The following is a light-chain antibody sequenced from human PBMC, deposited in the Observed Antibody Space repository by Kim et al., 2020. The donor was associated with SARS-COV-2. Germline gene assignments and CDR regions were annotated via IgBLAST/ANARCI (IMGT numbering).Light chain of an antibody. V-gene: IGLV1-44*01. CDR3: AVWDDSLNGRV. J-gene: IGLJ3*02. Sequence: GQRVTITCSGNNDHFGRNPKSWYQQAPGAAPKLLIYSNDQGPSGVPARFSGSKSVASATLAISGLQSEDEADYYCAVWDDSLNGRVFGGGTQLTVL. CDR1: NDHFGRNP. CDR2: SND.